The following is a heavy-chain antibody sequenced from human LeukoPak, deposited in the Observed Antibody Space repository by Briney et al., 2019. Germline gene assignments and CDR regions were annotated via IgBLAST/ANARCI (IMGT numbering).Heavy chain of an antibody. D-gene: IGHD6-25*01. Sequence: SCKASGGTFSSYSMNWVRQAPGKGLEWVSSISSSSSYIYYADSVKGRFTISRDNAKNSLYLQMNSLRAEDTAVYYCARERGRSSARRDFDYWAREPWSPSPQ. V-gene: IGHV3-21*01. J-gene: IGHJ4*02. CDR3: ARERGRSSARRDFDY. CDR2: ISSSSSYI. CDR1: GGTFSSYS.